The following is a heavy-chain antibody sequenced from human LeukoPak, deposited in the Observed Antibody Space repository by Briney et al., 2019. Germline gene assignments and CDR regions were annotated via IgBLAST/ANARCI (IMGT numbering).Heavy chain of an antibody. CDR2: IRYDGTNR. CDR3: AKSTIVGATVDAFDL. Sequence: PGGSLRLSCAASGFTFSSYVMHWVRQAPGKGLEGVAFIRYDGTNRYYADSVKGRFIISRDNSKTTLYLQMNTLRAEDTAVYYCAKSTIVGATVDAFDLWGQGTMVTVSS. J-gene: IGHJ3*01. V-gene: IGHV3-30*02. D-gene: IGHD1-26*01. CDR1: GFTFSSYV.